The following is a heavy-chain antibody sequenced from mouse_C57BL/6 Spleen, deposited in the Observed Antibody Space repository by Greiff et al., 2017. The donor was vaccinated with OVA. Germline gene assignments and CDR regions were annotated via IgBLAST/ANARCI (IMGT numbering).Heavy chain of an antibody. D-gene: IGHD1-1*01. J-gene: IGHJ4*01. Sequence: QVQLKESGPGLVAPSQSLSITCTVSGFSLTSYGVHWVRQPPGKGLEWLVVIWSDGSTTYNSALKSRLSISKDNSKSQVFLKMNSLQTDDTAMYYCARHDPDYYGSSYAMDYWGQGTSVTVSS. V-gene: IGHV2-6-1*01. CDR3: ARHDPDYYGSSYAMDY. CDR2: IWSDGST. CDR1: GFSLTSYG.